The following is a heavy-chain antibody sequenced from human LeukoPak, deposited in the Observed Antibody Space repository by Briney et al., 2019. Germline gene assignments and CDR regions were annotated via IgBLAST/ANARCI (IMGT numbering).Heavy chain of an antibody. V-gene: IGHV3-48*03. Sequence: QPGGSLRLSCAASGFTFNSYAMSWVRQAPGKGLEWVSYISSSGSTKYYADSVKGRITISRDNAKNSLYLQMNSLRAEDTAVYYCASGAQSDYWGQGTLVTVSS. CDR1: GFTFNSYA. CDR3: ASGAQSDY. D-gene: IGHD1-26*01. J-gene: IGHJ4*02. CDR2: ISSSGSTK.